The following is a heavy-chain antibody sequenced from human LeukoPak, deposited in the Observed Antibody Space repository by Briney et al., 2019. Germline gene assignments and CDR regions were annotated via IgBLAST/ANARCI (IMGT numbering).Heavy chain of an antibody. CDR1: GFAFSTYG. D-gene: IGHD1-26*01. CDR3: ARDRSHVDS. Sequence: PGGSLRLSCIASGFAFSTYGMHWVRQAPGKGLEWISSISSSNYIYYADSVEGRLTISRDNAKNSLYLQMNSLRAEDTAVYYCARDRSHVDSWGQGTLVTVSS. V-gene: IGHV3-21*01. J-gene: IGHJ4*02. CDR2: ISSSNYI.